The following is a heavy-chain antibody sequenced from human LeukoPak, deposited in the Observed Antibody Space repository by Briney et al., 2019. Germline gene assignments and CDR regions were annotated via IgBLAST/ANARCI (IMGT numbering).Heavy chain of an antibody. CDR2: IYPGDSDT. V-gene: IGHV5-51*01. J-gene: IGHJ6*02. Sequence: PGESLKISCKGSGYSFTSYWIGWVRQMPGKGLEWMGIIYPGDSDTRYSPSFQGQVTISADKSISTAYLQWSSLKASDTATYYCAKTIGAIANYYGMDVWGQGTTVTVSS. D-gene: IGHD2/OR15-2a*01. CDR1: GYSFTSYW. CDR3: AKTIGAIANYYGMDV.